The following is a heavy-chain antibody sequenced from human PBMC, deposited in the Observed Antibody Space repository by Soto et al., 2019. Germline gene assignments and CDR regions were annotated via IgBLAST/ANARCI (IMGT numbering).Heavy chain of an antibody. Sequence: GGSLRLSCTASGVNLRNYWMHWVRQAPGKGLVWVSRINSGGSNIKYADSVKGRFTISRDNAKNSLYLQMNSLRAEDTAVYYCARDGVGAAQYPYYYYGMDVWGQGTTVTVSS. J-gene: IGHJ6*02. D-gene: IGHD1-26*01. V-gene: IGHV3-74*03. CDR1: GVNLRNYW. CDR3: ARDGVGAAQYPYYYYGMDV. CDR2: INSGGSNI.